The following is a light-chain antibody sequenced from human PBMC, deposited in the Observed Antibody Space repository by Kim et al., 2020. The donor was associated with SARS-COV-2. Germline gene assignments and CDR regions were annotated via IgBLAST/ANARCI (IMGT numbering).Light chain of an antibody. CDR2: YDS. J-gene: IGLJ3*02. Sequence: APRMPARITGGGNKIASKSVHWYQQKPGQAPVLVIYYDSDRPSGIPERFSGSNSGNTATLTISRVEAGDEADYYCQVWDSSSDHWVFGGGTQLTVL. V-gene: IGLV3-21*04. CDR1: KIASKS. CDR3: QVWDSSSDHWV.